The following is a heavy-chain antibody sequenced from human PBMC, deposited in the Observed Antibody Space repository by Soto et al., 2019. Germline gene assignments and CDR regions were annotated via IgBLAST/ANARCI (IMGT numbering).Heavy chain of an antibody. CDR1: GGAFSSYA. D-gene: IGHD3-9*01. CDR3: ARIFMDKDILTVFMMAYSFTS. CDR2: INAGNGNT. J-gene: IGHJ4*02. V-gene: IGHV1-3*01. Sequence: ASVKVSCKASGGAFSSYAISWVRQAPGQRLEWMGWINAGNGNTKYSQKFQGRVTITRDTSASTAYMELSSLRSEDTAVYYCARIFMDKDILTVFMMAYSFTSWGKETLITVPS.